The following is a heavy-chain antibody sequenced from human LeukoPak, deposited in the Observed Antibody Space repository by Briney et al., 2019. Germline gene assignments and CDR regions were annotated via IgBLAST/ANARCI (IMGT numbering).Heavy chain of an antibody. CDR1: GGSISSGGYY. Sequence: SETLSLTCTVSGGSISSGGYYWSWIRQHPGKGLEWIGYIYYSGSTYYNPSLKSRVTISVDTSKNQFSLKLSSVTAADTAVYYCARRSPDCAPFDYWGQGTLVTVYS. CDR3: ARRSPDCAPFDY. CDR2: IYYSGST. V-gene: IGHV4-31*03. J-gene: IGHJ4*02. D-gene: IGHD3/OR15-3a*01.